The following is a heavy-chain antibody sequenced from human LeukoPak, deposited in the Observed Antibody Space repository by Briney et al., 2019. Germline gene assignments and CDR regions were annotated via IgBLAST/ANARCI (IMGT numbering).Heavy chain of an antibody. D-gene: IGHD3-9*01. Sequence: GSLRLSCAASGFTFSSYSMNWVRQAPGKGLEWVSSISSSSSYIYYADSVKGRFTISRDNAKNSLYLQMNSLRAEDTAVYYRAIGGAYDILTGWKDWGQGTLVAVSS. CDR2: ISSSSSYI. V-gene: IGHV3-21*01. CDR3: AIGGAYDILTGWKD. J-gene: IGHJ4*02. CDR1: GFTFSSYS.